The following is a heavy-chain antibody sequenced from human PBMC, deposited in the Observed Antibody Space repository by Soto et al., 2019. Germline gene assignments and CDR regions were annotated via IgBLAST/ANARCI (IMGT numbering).Heavy chain of an antibody. V-gene: IGHV4-39*01. J-gene: IGHJ4*02. CDR1: GGSITSGSYY. CDR3: ARLLHDSSGYYYFDY. Sequence: SETLSLTCTVSGGSITSGSYYWGWIRQPPGKGLEWIASIYYSGSIYYNPSLKSRVTMSADTSKNQFSLNMNSATAADTAVYYCARLLHDSSGYYYFDYWGQGTLVTVSS. D-gene: IGHD3-22*01. CDR2: IYYSGSI.